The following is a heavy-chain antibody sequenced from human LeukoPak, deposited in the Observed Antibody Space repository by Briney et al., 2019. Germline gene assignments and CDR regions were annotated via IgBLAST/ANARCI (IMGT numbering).Heavy chain of an antibody. V-gene: IGHV1-2*02. CDR1: GYTFTDYY. CDR3: ARVSGDFWSGYYNHDY. J-gene: IGHJ4*02. Sequence: GASLKVSCKASGYTFTDYYMHWVRQAPGHGLERMGWINPNSGGTKYAQKFQGRATMTRDTSISTAYMELSRLRSDDTAVYYCARVSGDFWSGYYNHDYWGQGTLVTVSS. D-gene: IGHD3-3*01. CDR2: INPNSGGT.